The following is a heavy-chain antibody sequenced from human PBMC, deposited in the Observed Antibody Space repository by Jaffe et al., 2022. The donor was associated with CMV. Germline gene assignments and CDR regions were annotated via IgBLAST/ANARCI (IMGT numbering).Heavy chain of an antibody. CDR3: ARASRNVDTAMVLGVPFDY. J-gene: IGHJ4*02. Sequence: QVQLVQSGAEVKKPGASVKVSCKASGYTFTSYGISWVRQAPGQGLEWMGWISAYNGNTNYAQKLQGRVTMTTDTSTSTAYMELRSLRSDDTAVYYCARASRNVDTAMVLGVPFDYWGQGTLVTVSS. CDR1: GYTFTSYG. V-gene: IGHV1-18*04. CDR2: ISAYNGNT. D-gene: IGHD5-18*01.